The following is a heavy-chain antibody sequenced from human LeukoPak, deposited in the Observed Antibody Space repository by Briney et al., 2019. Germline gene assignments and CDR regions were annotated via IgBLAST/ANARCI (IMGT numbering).Heavy chain of an antibody. CDR3: ARGGLVRGSINSLIGFDV. V-gene: IGHV6-1*01. CDR2: TYYRSKWYKDDAGWYK. D-gene: IGHD3-10*01. Sequence: SQTLSLTCAISGDSVSSNSAGWNWIRQSPSRGLEWLGRTYYRSKWYKDDAGWYKDDAGSLKSRITINVDTVMNQFSLQLNSVTPEDTALYYCARGGLVRGSINSLIGFDVWGQGIMVTVSS. J-gene: IGHJ3*01. CDR1: GDSVSSNSAG.